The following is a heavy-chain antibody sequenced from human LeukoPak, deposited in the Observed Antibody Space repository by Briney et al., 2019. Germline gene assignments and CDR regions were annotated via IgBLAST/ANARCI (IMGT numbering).Heavy chain of an antibody. Sequence: SETLSLTCTVSGGSISSYYWSWIRQPPGKGLEWIGYIYYSGSTNYNPSLKSRVTISVDTSKNQFSLKLSSVTAADTAVYYCARERQFGISYYYDSSGDHAFDIWGQGTMVTVSS. D-gene: IGHD3-22*01. CDR3: ARERQFGISYYYDSSGDHAFDI. J-gene: IGHJ3*02. CDR1: GGSISSYY. CDR2: IYYSGST. V-gene: IGHV4-59*01.